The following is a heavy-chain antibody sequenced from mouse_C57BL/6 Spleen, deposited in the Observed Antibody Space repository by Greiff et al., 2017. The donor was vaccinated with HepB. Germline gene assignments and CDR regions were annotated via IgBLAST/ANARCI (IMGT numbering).Heavy chain of an antibody. J-gene: IGHJ2*01. Sequence: VKLMESGPGLVAPSQSLSITCTVSGFSLTSYAISWVRQPPGKGLEWLGVIWTGGGTNYNSALKSRLSISKDNSKSQVFLKMNSLQTDDTARYYCARFYGSSFPHYFDYWGQGTTLTVSS. D-gene: IGHD1-1*01. CDR3: ARFYGSSFPHYFDY. CDR1: GFSLTSYA. V-gene: IGHV2-9-1*01. CDR2: IWTGGGT.